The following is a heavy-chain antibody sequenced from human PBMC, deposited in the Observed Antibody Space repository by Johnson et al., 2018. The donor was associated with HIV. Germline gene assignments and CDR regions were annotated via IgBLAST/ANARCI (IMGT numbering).Heavy chain of an antibody. CDR3: AREYYDSSGYYYGGVSAFDI. CDR1: GFTFSSYG. CDR2: ISYDGSDK. J-gene: IGHJ3*02. D-gene: IGHD3-22*01. V-gene: IGHV3-30*03. Sequence: QVQLVESGGGLVQPGGSLRLSCAASGFTFSSYGMHWVRQAPAKGLEWVAFISYDGSDKYYADSVKGRLTISRDSSRNTLYLQMNSLRAEDTAVYYCAREYYDSSGYYYGGVSAFDIWGQGTMVTVSS.